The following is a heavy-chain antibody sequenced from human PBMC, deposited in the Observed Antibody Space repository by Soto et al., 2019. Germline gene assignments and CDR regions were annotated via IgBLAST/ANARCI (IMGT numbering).Heavy chain of an antibody. CDR3: ARGGGSSWTPDY. J-gene: IGHJ4*02. V-gene: IGHV3-11*05. Sequence: QVQLVESGGGLVKPGGSLRLSCAASGFNFSDYYMSWVRQAPGKGLEWLSYIRGSSSHKDYANSVKGRFTISRDNAKNLLYVQMNSLGVEDTAVYYCARGGGSSWTPDYWGRGTRVTVSS. CDR2: IRGSSSHK. D-gene: IGHD6-13*01. CDR1: GFNFSDYY.